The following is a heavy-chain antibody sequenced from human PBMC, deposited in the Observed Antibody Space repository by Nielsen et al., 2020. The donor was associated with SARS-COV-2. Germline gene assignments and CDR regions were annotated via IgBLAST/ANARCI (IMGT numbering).Heavy chain of an antibody. D-gene: IGHD3-22*01. V-gene: IGHV3-64*04. CDR2: ISSNGGST. Sequence: GGSLRLSCSASGFTFSSYAMHWVRQAPGKGLEYVSAISSNGGSTYYADSVKGRFTISRDNSKNTLYLQMNSLRAEDTAVYYCARSYYYDSSGYLDYWGQGTLVTVSS. CDR1: GFTFSSYA. J-gene: IGHJ4*02. CDR3: ARSYYYDSSGYLDY.